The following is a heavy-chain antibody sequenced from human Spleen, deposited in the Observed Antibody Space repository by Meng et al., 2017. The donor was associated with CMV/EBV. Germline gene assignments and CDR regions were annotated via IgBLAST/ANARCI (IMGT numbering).Heavy chain of an antibody. V-gene: IGHV4-39*07. CDR1: GGSISSSSYY. J-gene: IGHJ4*02. CDR3: ARVGPASARGNFDF. CDR2: IYYSGST. D-gene: IGHD2-2*01. Sequence: SETLSLTCTVSGGSISSSSYYWGWIRQPPGKGLEWIGSIYYSGSTYYNPSLKSRVTISVDTSKNHFSLKLNSVTTADTAVYYCARVGPASARGNFDFWGRGTPVTVSS.